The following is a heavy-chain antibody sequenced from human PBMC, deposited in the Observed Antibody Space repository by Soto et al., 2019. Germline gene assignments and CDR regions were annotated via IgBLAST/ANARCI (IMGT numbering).Heavy chain of an antibody. CDR1: SGSITSTHW. J-gene: IGHJ6*02. Sequence: SETLSLTCAVSSGSITSTHWWSWVRQSPGKGLEWIGEVYHSGSINYNPSFTSRLTISVDKSRSQFSLKLNSVTPEDTAVYYRAREGYSSSWYDWDYYYGMDVWGQGTTVTVSS. V-gene: IGHV4-4*02. CDR3: AREGYSSSWYDWDYYYGMDV. D-gene: IGHD6-13*01. CDR2: VYHSGSI.